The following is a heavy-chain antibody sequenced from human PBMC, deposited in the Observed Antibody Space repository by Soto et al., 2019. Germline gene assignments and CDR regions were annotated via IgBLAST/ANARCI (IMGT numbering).Heavy chain of an antibody. CDR2: LSSRDGST. CDR1: GFTFSSYA. CDR3: AKAGRDFGDSRVDY. D-gene: IGHD3-10*01. Sequence: EVQLLESGGGLVQPGGSLRLSCAASGFTFSSYAMSWVRQAPGKGLEWVSTLSSRDGSTYYADSVKGRFTISRDNSKNTLYLQMNRLRAEDTAGYFCAKAGRDFGDSRVDYWGQGTLVTVSS. V-gene: IGHV3-23*01. J-gene: IGHJ4*02.